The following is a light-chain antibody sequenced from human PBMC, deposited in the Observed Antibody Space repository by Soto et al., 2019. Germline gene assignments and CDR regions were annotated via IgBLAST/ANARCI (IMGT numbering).Light chain of an antibody. J-gene: IGKJ1*01. CDR3: QQYGSSGT. V-gene: IGKV3-20*01. CDR1: QSVSNNY. Sequence: TVLTQSPGTLSLSPGERATLSCGASQSVSNNYLAWYQQKPGQAPRLLIYGASNRATGIPDRFSGSGSGTDFTLTISRLEPEDFAVYYCQQYGSSGTFGQGTKVDIK. CDR2: GAS.